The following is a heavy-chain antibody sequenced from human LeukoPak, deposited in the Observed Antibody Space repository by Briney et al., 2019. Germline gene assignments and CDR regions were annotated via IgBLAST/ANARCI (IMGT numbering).Heavy chain of an antibody. CDR1: GDSISGSSYY. CDR3: ARRSSGYYLGFDY. Sequence: SETLSLSCTVSGDSISGSSYYWGWIRQPPGKGLEWIGSIYYSGSTYYNPSLKSRVTISVDTSKNQFSLRLISATAADTAVYYCARRSSGYYLGFDYWGQGTLVTVSS. CDR2: IYYSGST. D-gene: IGHD3-22*01. V-gene: IGHV4-39*01. J-gene: IGHJ4*02.